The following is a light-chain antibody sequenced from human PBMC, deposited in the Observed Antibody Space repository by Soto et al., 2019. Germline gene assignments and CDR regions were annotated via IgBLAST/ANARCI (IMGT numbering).Light chain of an antibody. CDR2: LGS. V-gene: IGKV2-28*01. Sequence: ASISCMSSQSLLHSNGYNYLDWYLQKPGQSPQLLIYLGSNRASGVPDRFSGSESGTDFTLKISRVEAEDVGVYYCMQPLQSWTFGQGTKVDIK. J-gene: IGKJ1*01. CDR3: MQPLQSWT. CDR1: QSLLHSNGYNY.